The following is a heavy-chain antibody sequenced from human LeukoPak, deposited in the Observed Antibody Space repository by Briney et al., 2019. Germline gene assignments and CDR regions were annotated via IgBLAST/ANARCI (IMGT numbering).Heavy chain of an antibody. CDR1: GYTFTGYY. Sequence: GASVKVSCKASGYTFTGYYMHWVRQAPGQGLEWMGWINPNSGGTNYAQKFQGRVTMTRDTSISTAYMELSSLRSEDTAVYYCAANLNWMRYYYYGMDVWGQGTTVTVSS. CDR3: AANLNWMRYYYYGMDV. CDR2: INPNSGGT. V-gene: IGHV1-2*02. D-gene: IGHD1-20*01. J-gene: IGHJ6*02.